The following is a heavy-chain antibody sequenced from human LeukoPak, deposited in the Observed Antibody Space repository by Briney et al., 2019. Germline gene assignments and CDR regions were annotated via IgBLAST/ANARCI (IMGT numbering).Heavy chain of an antibody. J-gene: IGHJ6*03. Sequence: SETLSLTCAVSGYSITSGYYWGWIRQPPGKGLEWIGSIYHSGSTYYNPSLKSRVTISVDTSKNQFSLKLSSVTAADTAVYYCARLTNGSYRHYYYYMDVWGKGTTVTVSS. CDR1: GYSITSGYY. V-gene: IGHV4-38-2*01. CDR2: IYHSGST. D-gene: IGHD1-26*01. CDR3: ARLTNGSYRHYYYYMDV.